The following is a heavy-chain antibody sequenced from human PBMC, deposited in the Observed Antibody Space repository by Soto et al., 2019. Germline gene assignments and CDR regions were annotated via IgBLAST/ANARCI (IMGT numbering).Heavy chain of an antibody. CDR2: IYYSGST. Sequence: SETLSLTCTVSGGSISSSSYYWGWIRQPPGKGLEWIGSIYYSGSTYYNPSLKSRVTISVDTSKNQFSLKLSSVTAADTAVYYCARHRRASSGWYHSHLDYWGQGTLVTVSS. CDR3: ARHRRASSGWYHSHLDY. D-gene: IGHD6-19*01. J-gene: IGHJ4*02. V-gene: IGHV4-39*01. CDR1: GGSISSSSYY.